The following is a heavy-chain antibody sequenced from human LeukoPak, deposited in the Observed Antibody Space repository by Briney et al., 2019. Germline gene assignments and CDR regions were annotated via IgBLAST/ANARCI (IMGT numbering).Heavy chain of an antibody. CDR3: ARDHNWAFDS. D-gene: IGHD1-20*01. CDR2: IGLASGSV. Sequence: GGSLRLSCAASGFTFSDYSMNWVRRAPGRGLEWISYIGLASGSVSYADSVKGRFTISSDTARNSVYLQMNSLRAEDTAVYYCARDHNWAFDSWGQGTLVTVSS. CDR1: GFTFSDYS. J-gene: IGHJ4*02. V-gene: IGHV3-48*04.